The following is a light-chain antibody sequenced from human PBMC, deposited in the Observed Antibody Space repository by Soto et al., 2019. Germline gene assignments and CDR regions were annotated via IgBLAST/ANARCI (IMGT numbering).Light chain of an antibody. CDR1: ESVSNY. CDR3: QQGKT. Sequence: VFKQSSGTLCLSLAERATLSCRASESVSNYLVWYQQKPGQAPRLLIYEASNRATGIPARFSGSGSGTDFTLTISILEPEDFAVYYCQQGKTFGGGTKVDIK. J-gene: IGKJ4*01. V-gene: IGKV3-11*01. CDR2: EAS.